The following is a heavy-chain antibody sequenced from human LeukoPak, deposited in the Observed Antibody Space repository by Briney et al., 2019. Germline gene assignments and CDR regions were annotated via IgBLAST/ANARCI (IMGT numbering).Heavy chain of an antibody. Sequence: GGSLRLSCAASGFTFDDYAMHWARQAPGKGLEWVSGISWNSGSIGYAASVKGRFTISRDNAKNSLYLQMNSLRAEDTALYYCAKDIGGYYDSSGSDDAFDIWGQGTMVTVSS. CDR2: ISWNSGSI. V-gene: IGHV3-9*01. CDR1: GFTFDDYA. CDR3: AKDIGGYYDSSGSDDAFDI. J-gene: IGHJ3*02. D-gene: IGHD3-22*01.